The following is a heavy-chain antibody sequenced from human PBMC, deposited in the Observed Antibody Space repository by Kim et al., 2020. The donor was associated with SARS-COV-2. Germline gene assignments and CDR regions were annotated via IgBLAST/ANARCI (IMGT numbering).Heavy chain of an antibody. D-gene: IGHD2-2*01. V-gene: IGHV3-23*01. Sequence: GGSLRLSCATSGFSFSDSAMSWVRQAPGKGLEWVSDISGSGAYTYYSDSIKGRFTISRDSSKNTLYLQMNGLRGEDTAVYYCAKGTSLVPVATPFAHWGQGSLVTVSS. CDR3: AKGTSLVPVATPFAH. CDR1: GFSFSDSA. CDR2: ISGSGAYT. J-gene: IGHJ4*02.